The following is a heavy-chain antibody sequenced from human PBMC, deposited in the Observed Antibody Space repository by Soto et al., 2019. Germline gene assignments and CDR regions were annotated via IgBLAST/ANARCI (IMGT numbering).Heavy chain of an antibody. Sequence: GESLKISCKGSGYSFTSYWISWVRQMPGKGLEWMGRIDPSDSYTNYSPSFQGRVTISADKSISTAYLQWSSLKASDTAMYYCARGATSQLNYYYGMDVWGQGTTVTVSS. D-gene: IGHD1-26*01. V-gene: IGHV5-10-1*01. CDR3: ARGATSQLNYYYGMDV. CDR1: GYSFTSYW. CDR2: IDPSDSYT. J-gene: IGHJ6*02.